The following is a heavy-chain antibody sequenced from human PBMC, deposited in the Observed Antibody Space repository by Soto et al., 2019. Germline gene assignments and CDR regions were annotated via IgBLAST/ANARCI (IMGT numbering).Heavy chain of an antibody. D-gene: IGHD2-15*01. Sequence: QVQLQESGPGLVKPSQTLSLTCIVSGGSISSGGYYWSWIRQHPGKGLEWIGYIYYSGSTYYNPSLKSRVTISVDTSKNQFSLKLSSVTAADTAVYYCARGSVVAATLFDYWGQGTLVTVSS. CDR3: ARGSVVAATLFDY. CDR2: IYYSGST. V-gene: IGHV4-31*03. J-gene: IGHJ4*02. CDR1: GGSISSGGYY.